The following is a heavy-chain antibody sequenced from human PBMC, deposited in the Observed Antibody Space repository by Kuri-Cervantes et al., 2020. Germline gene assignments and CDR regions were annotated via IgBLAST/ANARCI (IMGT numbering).Heavy chain of an antibody. V-gene: IGHV1-2*02. CDR1: VYIFTDYY. D-gene: IGHD6-19*01. Sequence: SVKVSCKASVYIFTDYYMHWVRQAPGQGLEWMGWINPNRCGTNYAQKFQGRVTMTRDTSISTAYMDLTRLRSNDTAMYYCASLDGYSSGWYYVFDIWGQGTMVTVSS. J-gene: IGHJ3*02. CDR3: ASLDGYSSGWYYVFDI. CDR2: INPNRCGT.